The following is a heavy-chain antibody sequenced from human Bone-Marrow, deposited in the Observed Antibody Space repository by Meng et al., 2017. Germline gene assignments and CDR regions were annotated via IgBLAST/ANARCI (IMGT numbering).Heavy chain of an antibody. Sequence: SCKASGGTFSSYAISWVRQAPGKGLEWVGRIESNSDGGTTDYAAPVKGRFTISRDDSKNTLYLQMNSLIIKDTALYFCATGAAAADHWGQGTLVTVSS. J-gene: IGHJ4*02. D-gene: IGHD6-13*01. CDR2: IESNSDGGTT. CDR1: GGTFSSYA. CDR3: ATGAAAADH. V-gene: IGHV3-15*04.